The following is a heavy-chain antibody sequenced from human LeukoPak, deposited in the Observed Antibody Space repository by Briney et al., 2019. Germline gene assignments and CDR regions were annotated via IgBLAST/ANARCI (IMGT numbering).Heavy chain of an antibody. CDR1: GFTFDDYT. Sequence: PGGSLRLSCAASGFTFDDYTIHWVRQAPGKGLEWVSLISWDGTRTYYADSVKGRFTISRDSSRDSLYLQMNSLRTEDTAFYYCAKGAGGLASITNYFDYWGQGTLVTVSS. J-gene: IGHJ4*02. CDR2: ISWDGTRT. V-gene: IGHV3-43*01. D-gene: IGHD3-10*01. CDR3: AKGAGGLASITNYFDY.